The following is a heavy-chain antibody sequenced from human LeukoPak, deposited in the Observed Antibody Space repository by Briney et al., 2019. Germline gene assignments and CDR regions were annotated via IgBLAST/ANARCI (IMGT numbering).Heavy chain of an antibody. D-gene: IGHD6-19*01. CDR1: GFTFNSFE. J-gene: IGHJ4*02. CDR3: ARDGPHIGVAGRGEFFDY. CDR2: ISSGGTYK. Sequence: GGSLRLSCAASGFTFNSFEMNWVRQAPGKGLEWVSSISSGGTYKEYADSARGRFTISRDDAKNSLYLQMNSLRAEDTAVYYCARDGPHIGVAGRGEFFDYWGQGTLVTVSS. V-gene: IGHV3-21*01.